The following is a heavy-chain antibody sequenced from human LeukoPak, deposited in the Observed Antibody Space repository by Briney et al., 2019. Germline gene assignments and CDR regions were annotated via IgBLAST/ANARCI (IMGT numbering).Heavy chain of an antibody. CDR1: GFTFNSYG. CDR3: AREMTPAFDY. J-gene: IGHJ4*02. D-gene: IGHD4-17*01. CDR2: IWYHGSNK. Sequence: PGGSLRLSCAAPGFTFNSYGMHWVRQAPGKGLEWVAVIWYHGSNKYYADSVKGRFTISRDNSKNTLYLQMNSLRVEDTAVYYCAREMTPAFDYWGQGTLVTVSS. V-gene: IGHV3-33*01.